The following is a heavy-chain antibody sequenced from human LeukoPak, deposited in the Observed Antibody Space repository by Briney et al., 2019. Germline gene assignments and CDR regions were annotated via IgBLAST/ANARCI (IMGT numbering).Heavy chain of an antibody. CDR3: ARVAEYYYGSGSIDY. CDR2: ISGSGGST. D-gene: IGHD3-10*01. CDR1: GFTFSSYA. Sequence: GGSLRLSCAVSGFTFSSYAMGWVRQAPGKGLEWVSAISGSGGSTYYADSVKGGFTISRDNSKNTLYMEMNSLRAEDKAVYYCARVAEYYYGSGSIDYWGQGTLVTVSS. J-gene: IGHJ4*02. V-gene: IGHV3-23*01.